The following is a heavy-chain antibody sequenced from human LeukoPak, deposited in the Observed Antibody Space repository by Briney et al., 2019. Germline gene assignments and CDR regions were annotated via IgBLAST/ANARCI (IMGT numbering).Heavy chain of an antibody. CDR3: ARDPRYNWNDAGGY. CDR1: GFTFSSYE. D-gene: IGHD1-1*01. J-gene: IGHJ4*02. Sequence: PGGSLRLSCAPSGFTFSSYEMSWVRHAPGKGLEWVSYISSSGSTIYYADSVKGRFTISRDNAKNSLYLQMNSLRAEDTAVYYCARDPRYNWNDAGGYWGQGTLVTVSS. V-gene: IGHV3-48*03. CDR2: ISSSGSTI.